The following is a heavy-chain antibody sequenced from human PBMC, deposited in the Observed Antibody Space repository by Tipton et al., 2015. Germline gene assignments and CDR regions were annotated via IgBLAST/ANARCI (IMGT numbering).Heavy chain of an antibody. V-gene: IGHV3-11*01. CDR3: VRGYRRSFDS. CDR2: ISSSVSTI. CDR1: GFSFNDCY. J-gene: IGHJ4*02. D-gene: IGHD1-26*01. Sequence: GSLRLSCAASGFSFNDCYRNWIRQAPGKGLEWISYISSSVSTIYYADSVKGRFTISRDNAKNSLYVQMNSLRAEDTALYFCVRGYRRSFDSWGQGTLVTVSS.